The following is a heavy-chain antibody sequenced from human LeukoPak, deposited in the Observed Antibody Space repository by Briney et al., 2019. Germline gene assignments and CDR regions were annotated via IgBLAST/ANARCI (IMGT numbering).Heavy chain of an antibody. CDR2: IYYSGST. CDR1: GGSISSYY. CDR3: ARDFAVTTAYYYGVDV. Sequence: SETLSLTCTVSGGSISSYYWSWIRQPPGKGLEWIGYIYYSGSTDYNPSLRSRVTISVDTPKSQFSLKLSSVTAADTAVYYCARDFAVTTAYYYGVDVWGQGITVTVSS. D-gene: IGHD4-17*01. V-gene: IGHV4-59*01. J-gene: IGHJ6*02.